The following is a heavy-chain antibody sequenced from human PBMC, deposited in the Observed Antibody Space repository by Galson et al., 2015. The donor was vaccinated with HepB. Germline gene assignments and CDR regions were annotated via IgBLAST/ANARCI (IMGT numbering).Heavy chain of an antibody. CDR3: ARSVEMATSTNFDY. D-gene: IGHD5-24*01. CDR2: IYYSGST. V-gene: IGHV4-30-4*01. J-gene: IGHJ4*02. Sequence: LSLTCTVSGGSISSGDYYWSWIRQPPGKGLEWIGYIYYSGSTYYNPSLKSRVTISVDTSKNQFSLKLSSVTAADTAVYYCARSVEMATSTNFDYWGQGTLVTVSS. CDR1: GGSISSGDYY.